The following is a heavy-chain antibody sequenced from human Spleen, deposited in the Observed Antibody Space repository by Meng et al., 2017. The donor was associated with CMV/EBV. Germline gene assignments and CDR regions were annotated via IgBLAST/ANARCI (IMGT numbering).Heavy chain of an antibody. V-gene: IGHV3-7*01. CDR2: IKEDGSVE. CDR1: GFTFSSYS. J-gene: IGHJ4*02. D-gene: IGHD2-2*02. CDR3: ASLWGVYCISTSCYTGPYYFDH. Sequence: GESLKISCAASGFTFSSYSMGWVRQAPGNGLEWVANIKEDGSVEHYLDSVKGRFTISRDDVKSSLYLQLNSLRAEDTAVYYCASLWGVYCISTSCYTGPYYFDHWGQGTLVTVSS.